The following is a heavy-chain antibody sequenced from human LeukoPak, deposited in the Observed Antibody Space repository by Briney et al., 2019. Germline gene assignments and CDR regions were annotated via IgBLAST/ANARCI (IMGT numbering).Heavy chain of an antibody. CDR1: GFTFSDYY. CDR3: ARDGDHGSGSYYRDY. D-gene: IGHD3-10*01. V-gene: IGHV3-11*01. CDR2: ISSSGSTI. Sequence: AGSLTLSCAASGFTFSDYYMSWIRQPPGKGLEWVSYISSSGSTIYYADSVKGRFTISRDNAKNSLYLQMNSLRAEDTAVYYCARDGDHGSGSYYRDYWGQGTLVTVSS. J-gene: IGHJ4*02.